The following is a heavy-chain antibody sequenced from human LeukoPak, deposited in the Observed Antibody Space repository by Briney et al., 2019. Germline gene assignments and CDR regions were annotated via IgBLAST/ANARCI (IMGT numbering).Heavy chain of an antibody. Sequence: SVKVSCKASGGTFSSYAISWVRQAPGQGLEWMGGIIPIFGTANYAQKFQGRVTITADESTSTAYMELSSLRSEDTAVYYCASTTPYYYDSSGYCPTYYFDYWGQGTLVTVSS. CDR3: ASTTPYYYDSSGYCPTYYFDY. CDR2: IIPIFGTA. J-gene: IGHJ4*02. D-gene: IGHD3-22*01. CDR1: GGTFSSYA. V-gene: IGHV1-69*13.